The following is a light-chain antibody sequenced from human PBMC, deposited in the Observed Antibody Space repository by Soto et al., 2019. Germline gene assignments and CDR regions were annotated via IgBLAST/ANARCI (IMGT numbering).Light chain of an antibody. CDR2: AAS. CDR1: QTITTY. CDR3: QQLNSYPIT. J-gene: IGKJ5*01. V-gene: IGKV1-9*01. Sequence: DIQMTQYPSSLSACVGDRVTITCRASQTITTYLNWYQQKPGKAPKLLIYAASTLQSGVPSRFSGSGSGTEFTLTISRLQPEDFATYYCQQLNSYPITGGQARRLEIK.